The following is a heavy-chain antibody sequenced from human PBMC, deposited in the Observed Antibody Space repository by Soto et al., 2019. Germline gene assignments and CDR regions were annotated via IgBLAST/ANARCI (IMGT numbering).Heavy chain of an antibody. J-gene: IGHJ4*02. D-gene: IGHD3-3*01. Sequence: QLQLQESGPGLVKPSETLSLTCTVSGGSISSSSYYWGWIRQPPGRGLEWIGSIYYRGSTYYNPSLKCRGTISVDTSKNQYSQKLSSVNAADQAVYYCESSKMLYDFWSGYYHSWGQGTLVTVSS. CDR3: ESSKMLYDFWSGYYHS. CDR1: GGSISSSSYY. CDR2: IYYRGST. V-gene: IGHV4-39*01.